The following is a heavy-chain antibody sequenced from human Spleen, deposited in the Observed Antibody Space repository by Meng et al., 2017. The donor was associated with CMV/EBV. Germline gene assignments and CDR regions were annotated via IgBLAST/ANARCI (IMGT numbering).Heavy chain of an antibody. CDR2: ITSSSLYM. V-gene: IGHV3-21*01. CDR3: AREVRGALYYYGMDV. Sequence: GESLKISCAASGFTFSDYGMNWVRQAPGKGLEWVSFITSSSLYMYYADSVKGRFTISRDNAKPLLYLQMNSLRAEDTAIYYCAREVRGALYYYGMDVWGQGTTVTVSS. J-gene: IGHJ6*02. D-gene: IGHD3-16*01. CDR1: GFTFSDYG.